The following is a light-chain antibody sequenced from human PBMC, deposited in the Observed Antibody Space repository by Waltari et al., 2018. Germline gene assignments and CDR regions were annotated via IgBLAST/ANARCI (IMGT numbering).Light chain of an antibody. V-gene: IGKV3-15*01. CDR1: QSISTN. Sequence: IVMTQSPATLSVSPGARATLSCRASQSISTNLARVQEKPGPAPRLLIYGASTWATGVPARFSGSGSGTYFTLVISSLQSEDFAVYYCQQYDKWLRYSFGQGTKLEIK. J-gene: IGKJ2*01. CDR3: QQYDKWLRYS. CDR2: GAS.